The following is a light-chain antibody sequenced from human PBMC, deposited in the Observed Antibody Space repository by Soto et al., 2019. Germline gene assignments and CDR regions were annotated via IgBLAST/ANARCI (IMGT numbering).Light chain of an antibody. CDR3: QQYGSSPLT. J-gene: IGKJ4*01. V-gene: IGKV3-20*01. CDR2: GAS. Sequence: EIVLTQSPGTLSLSPGERATLSCRASQSVTSSYLAWYQQKTGQAPRLLIYGASSRATGIPDRFSGSGSGTDGTLTTSRLEPEDFAVYYSQQYGSSPLTFGGGTKVEIK. CDR1: QSVTSSY.